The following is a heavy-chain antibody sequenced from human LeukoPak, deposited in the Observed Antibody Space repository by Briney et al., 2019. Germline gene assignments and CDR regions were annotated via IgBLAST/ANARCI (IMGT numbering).Heavy chain of an antibody. CDR2: IKQDGSQK. V-gene: IGHV3-7*04. J-gene: IGHJ4*02. CDR3: ARSYSLFDY. D-gene: IGHD2-15*01. Sequence: PGGSLRLSCAASGFTFSSYWMSWVRQAPCQGMDWVANIKQDGSQKYYVYSVKGRFTISRDNAKNSLYLQMNSLRAEDTAVYYCARSYSLFDYWGQGTLVTVSS. CDR1: GFTFSSYW.